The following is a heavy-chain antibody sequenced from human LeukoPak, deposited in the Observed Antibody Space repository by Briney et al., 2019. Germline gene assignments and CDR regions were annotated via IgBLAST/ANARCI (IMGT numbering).Heavy chain of an antibody. CDR2: IIPIFGTA. CDR1: GGTFSTYA. Sequence: SVKVSCKASGGTFSTYAISWVRQAPGQGLEWMGGIIPIFGTANYAQKFQGRVTITTDESTSTAYMELSSLRSEDTAVYYCARALGTYYYGSGSYGYWGQGTLVTVSS. D-gene: IGHD3-10*01. J-gene: IGHJ4*02. CDR3: ARALGTYYYGSGSYGY. V-gene: IGHV1-69*05.